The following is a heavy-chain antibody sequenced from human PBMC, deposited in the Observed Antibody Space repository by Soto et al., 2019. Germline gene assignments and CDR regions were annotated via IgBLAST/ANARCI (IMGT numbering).Heavy chain of an antibody. CDR3: ARGAGLMITFGGVPVPMDV. V-gene: IGHV1-8*01. D-gene: IGHD3-16*01. CDR2: MNPNSGNT. Sequence: ASVKVSCKASGYTFTSYDINWVRQATGQGLEWMGWMNPNSGNTGYAQKFQGRVTMTRNTSISTAYMELSSLRSEDTAVYYCARGAGLMITFGGVPVPMDVWGQGTTVTVSS. CDR1: GYTFTSYD. J-gene: IGHJ6*02.